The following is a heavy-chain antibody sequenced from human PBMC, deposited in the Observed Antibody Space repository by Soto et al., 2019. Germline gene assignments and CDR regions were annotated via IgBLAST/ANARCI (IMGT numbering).Heavy chain of an antibody. D-gene: IGHD6-19*01. CDR1: SDSISSYY. CDR3: ARAVGDPLYYLDY. V-gene: IGHV4-59*08. CDR2: TDYSGNT. J-gene: IGHJ4*02. Sequence: SETLSLTCTVSSDSISSYYWIWILQSPGKGLEWIGYTDYSGNTNYNPSLKSRVTISGDTSKNQFSLRLSSVTAADTAVYYCARAVGDPLYYLDYWGQGTLVTVSS.